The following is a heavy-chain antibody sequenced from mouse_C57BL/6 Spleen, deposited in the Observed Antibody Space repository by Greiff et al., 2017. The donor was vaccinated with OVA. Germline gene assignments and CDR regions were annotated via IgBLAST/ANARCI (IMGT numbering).Heavy chain of an antibody. V-gene: IGHV1-26*01. CDR1: GYTFTDYY. CDR3: ARYNTTVVAKNFDY. J-gene: IGHJ2*01. Sequence: EVKLMESGPELVKPGASVKISCKASGYTFTDYYMNWVKQSHGKSLEWIGDINPNNGGTSYNQKFKGKATLTVDKSSSTAYMELRSLTSEDSAVYYCARYNTTVVAKNFDYWGQGTTLTVSS. CDR2: INPNNGGT. D-gene: IGHD1-1*01.